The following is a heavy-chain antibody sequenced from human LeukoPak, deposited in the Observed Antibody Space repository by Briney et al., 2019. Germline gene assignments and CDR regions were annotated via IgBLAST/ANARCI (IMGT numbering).Heavy chain of an antibody. Sequence: GGSLRLSCAPSGFTFSSYGMHWVRQAPGKGLEWVAFIRYDGSNKYYADSVKGRFIISRDNSKNTLYLQMNSLRAEDTAVYYCAKDRTWYYYDSSGYYDYWGQGTLVTVSS. CDR2: IRYDGSNK. CDR1: GFTFSSYG. D-gene: IGHD3-22*01. CDR3: AKDRTWYYYDSSGYYDY. V-gene: IGHV3-30*02. J-gene: IGHJ4*02.